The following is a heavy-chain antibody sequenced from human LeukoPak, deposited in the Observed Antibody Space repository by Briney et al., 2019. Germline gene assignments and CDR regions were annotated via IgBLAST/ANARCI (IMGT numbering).Heavy chain of an antibody. J-gene: IGHJ4*02. D-gene: IGHD3-22*01. CDR3: ARVAYYYDRQFDY. CDR2: IIPIFGTA. V-gene: IGHV1-69*01. CDR1: GGTFSSYA. Sequence: SVKISGKASGGTFSSYAISWVRQAPGQGLEWMGGIIPIFGTANYAQKFQGRVTITADESTSTAYMELSSLRSEDTAVYYCARVAYYYDRQFDYWGQGTLVTVSS.